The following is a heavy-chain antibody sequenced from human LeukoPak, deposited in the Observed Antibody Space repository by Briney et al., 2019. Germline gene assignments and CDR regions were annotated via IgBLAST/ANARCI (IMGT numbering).Heavy chain of an antibody. V-gene: IGHV4-61*09. CDR2: IHTSGST. CDR3: ATRKLGNDY. Sequence: KSSETLSLTCTVSGGSISSGSYCWSWIRQPAGKGLEWIGHIHTSGSTNYNPSLKSRVTISADTSKNQFSLKLYSVTAADTAVYYCATRKLGNDYWGQGTLVTVSS. D-gene: IGHD7-27*01. CDR1: GGSISSGSYC. J-gene: IGHJ4*02.